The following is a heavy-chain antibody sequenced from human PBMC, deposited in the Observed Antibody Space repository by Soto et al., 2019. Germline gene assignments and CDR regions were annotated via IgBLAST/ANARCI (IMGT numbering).Heavy chain of an antibody. J-gene: IGHJ2*01. CDR2: IIPIFGTA. CDR3: ASLEVPYLDGYNSLDWYFEF. D-gene: IGHD5-12*01. Sequence: QVQLVQSGAEVKKPGSSVKVSCKASGGTFSSYAISWVRQAPGQGLEWMGGIIPIFGTANYAQKFQGRVTITAYKSTSTAYMELSSLRAEDTAVYYCASLEVPYLDGYNSLDWYFEFWGCGTLVTLCS. CDR1: GGTFSSYA. V-gene: IGHV1-69*06.